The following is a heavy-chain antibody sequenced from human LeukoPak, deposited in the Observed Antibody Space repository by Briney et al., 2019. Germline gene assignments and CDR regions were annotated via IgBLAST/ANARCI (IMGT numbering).Heavy chain of an antibody. V-gene: IGHV3-7*05. D-gene: IGHD4-17*01. J-gene: IGHJ4*02. Sequence: GGSLRLSCAASGFTFSSYWINWVRQAPGKGLEWVANINQDGGEIHYVDSVKGRFTISRDNAKNSLFLQMNSLRAEDTAVYYCARDNTVTTSLDHWGQGTLVTVSS. CDR1: GFTFSSYW. CDR3: ARDNTVTTSLDH. CDR2: INQDGGEI.